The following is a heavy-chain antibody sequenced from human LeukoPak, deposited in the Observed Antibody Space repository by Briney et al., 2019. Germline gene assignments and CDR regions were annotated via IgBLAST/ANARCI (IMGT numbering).Heavy chain of an antibody. Sequence: ASVKVSCKSSGCTFTDYGISWVRHAPGQGLEWMGRIIPIFTTANYAQKFQGRVTITADTSTNTAYMELTSLRSEDTAVYYCASDGGFEYYFDYWGQGTLLTVSS. D-gene: IGHD2/OR15-2a*01. J-gene: IGHJ4*02. V-gene: IGHV1-69*06. CDR2: IIPIFTTA. CDR3: ASDGGFEYYFDY. CDR1: GCTFTDYG.